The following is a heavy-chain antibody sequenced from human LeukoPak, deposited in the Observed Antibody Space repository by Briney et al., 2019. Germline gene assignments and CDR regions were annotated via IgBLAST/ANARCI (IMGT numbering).Heavy chain of an antibody. CDR2: ISYDGSNK. D-gene: IGHD5-18*01. CDR3: AREANTAMVLYYFDY. CDR1: GFTFGSYA. V-gene: IGHV3-30*04. Sequence: GGSLRLSCAASGFTFGSYAMHWVRQAPGKGLEWVAVISYDGSNKYYADSVKGRFTISRDNSKNTLYLQMNSLRAEDTAVYYCAREANTAMVLYYFDYWGQGTLVTVSS. J-gene: IGHJ4*02.